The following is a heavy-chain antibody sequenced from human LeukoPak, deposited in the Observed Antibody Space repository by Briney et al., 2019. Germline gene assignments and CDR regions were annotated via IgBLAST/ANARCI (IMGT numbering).Heavy chain of an antibody. V-gene: IGHV4-39*07. J-gene: IGHJ4*02. CDR2: IYYTGNI. Sequence: SETLSLTCTVSGGSISSYYWGWIRQPPGKGLEWIGNIYYTGNIYYNPSLNSRVTVSVDTSKNQFSLQLESMTVADTAVYFCARADREGGYDYWGQGILVTVSS. CDR3: ARADREGGYDY. CDR1: GGSISSYY. D-gene: IGHD2-15*01.